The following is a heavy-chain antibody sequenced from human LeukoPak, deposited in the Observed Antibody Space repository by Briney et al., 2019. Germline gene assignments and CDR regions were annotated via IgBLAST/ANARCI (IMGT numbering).Heavy chain of an antibody. D-gene: IGHD3-10*01. CDR2: INSDGSST. Sequence: GGSLRLSCAASGFTFSSYWMHWVRQAPGKGLVWVSRINSDGSSTSYADSVKGRFTISRDNAKNTLYLQMNSLRAEDTAVYHCARGGVYGSGSYYNVAYYYGMDVWGQGTTVTVSS. CDR1: GFTFSSYW. CDR3: ARGGVYGSGSYYNVAYYYGMDV. V-gene: IGHV3-74*01. J-gene: IGHJ6*02.